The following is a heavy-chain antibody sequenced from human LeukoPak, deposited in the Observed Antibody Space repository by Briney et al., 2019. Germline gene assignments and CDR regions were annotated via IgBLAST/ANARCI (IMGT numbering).Heavy chain of an antibody. Sequence: GGCLRLSCAAPGFTFSSYSMNWVRQAPGKGLEWVSYISSSSSTIYYADSVKGRFTISRDNAKNSLYLQMNSLRAEDTAVYYCARDLQLARHGKMDVWGQGTTVSAPS. CDR2: ISSSSSTI. V-gene: IGHV3-48*04. CDR3: ARDLQLARHGKMDV. J-gene: IGHJ6*02. CDR1: GFTFSSYS. D-gene: IGHD1-1*01.